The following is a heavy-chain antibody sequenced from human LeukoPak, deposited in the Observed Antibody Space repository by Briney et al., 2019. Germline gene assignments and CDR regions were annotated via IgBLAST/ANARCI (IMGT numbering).Heavy chain of an antibody. V-gene: IGHV3-15*01. Sequence: GGSLRLSCAASGFTFSNAWMSWVRQAPGKGLEWVGRIKSKTDGGTTDYAAPVKGRFTISRDDSKNTLYLQMNSLKTEDTAVYSCTTVPGDILTGGLDYWGQGTLVTVSS. J-gene: IGHJ4*02. CDR3: TTVPGDILTGGLDY. CDR2: IKSKTDGGTT. D-gene: IGHD3-9*01. CDR1: GFTFSNAW.